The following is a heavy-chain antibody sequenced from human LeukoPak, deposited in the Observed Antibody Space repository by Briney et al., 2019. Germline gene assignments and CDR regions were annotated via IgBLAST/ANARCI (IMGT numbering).Heavy chain of an antibody. Sequence: GGSLRLSCAASGFTFSSSWMNWVRQAPGKGLEWVANIGEDGNEKYYVDSVKVRFTISRDNAKNSLYLQMNSLRVEDTAVYYCARNWAMLDYWGQGILVTVSS. CDR3: ARNWAMLDY. J-gene: IGHJ4*02. V-gene: IGHV3-7*04. CDR1: GFTFSSSW. CDR2: IGEDGNEK. D-gene: IGHD2-2*01.